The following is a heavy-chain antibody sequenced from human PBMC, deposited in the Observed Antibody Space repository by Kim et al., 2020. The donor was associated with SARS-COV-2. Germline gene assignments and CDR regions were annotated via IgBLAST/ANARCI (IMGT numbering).Heavy chain of an antibody. V-gene: IGHV3-23*01. J-gene: IGHJ4*02. Sequence: DSPNYADSVEGRFTISRDNSKNTLYLQMNSLRVEDTAVYYCAKKVTTVEYWGQGTLVTVSS. D-gene: IGHD4-17*01. CDR3: AKKVTTVEY. CDR2: DSP.